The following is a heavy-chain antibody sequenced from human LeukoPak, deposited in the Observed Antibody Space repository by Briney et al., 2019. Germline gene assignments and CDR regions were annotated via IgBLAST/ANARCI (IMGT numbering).Heavy chain of an antibody. CDR3: ARDGSSSEDFDY. J-gene: IGHJ4*02. CDR1: GFTFSSYS. CDR2: ISSSSSYI. V-gene: IGHV3-21*01. D-gene: IGHD6-6*01. Sequence: AGGSLRLSCAASGFTFSSYSMNWVRQAPGKGLEWVSSISSSSSYIYYADSVKGRFTISRDNAKNSLYLQMNSLRAEDTAVYYCARDGSSSEDFDYWRQGTLVTVSS.